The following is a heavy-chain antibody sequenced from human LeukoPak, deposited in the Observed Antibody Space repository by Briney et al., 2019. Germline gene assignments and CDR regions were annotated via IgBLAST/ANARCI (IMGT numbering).Heavy chain of an antibody. CDR3: AGTQNIAVAHYYFDY. CDR2: ISAYNGNT. V-gene: IGHV1-18*01. D-gene: IGHD6-19*01. CDR1: GYTFTSYG. J-gene: IGHJ4*02. Sequence: ASVKVSCKASGYTFTSYGISWVRQAPGQGLEWMGWISAYNGNTNYAQKLQGRVTMTTDTSTSTAYMELRSLRSDDTAVYYCAGTQNIAVAHYYFDYWGQGTLVTVSS.